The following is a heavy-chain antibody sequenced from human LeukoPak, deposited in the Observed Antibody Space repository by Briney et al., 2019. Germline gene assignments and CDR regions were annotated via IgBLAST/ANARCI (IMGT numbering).Heavy chain of an antibody. CDR3: ARVHFDWLSPDY. D-gene: IGHD3-9*01. V-gene: IGHV4-39*07. CDR1: GGSISSSSYY. Sequence: PSETLSLTCTVSGGSISSSSYYWGWIRQPPGKGLEWIGSIYYSGSTYYNPSLKSRVTISVDTSKNQFSLKLSSVTAADTAVYYCARVHFDWLSPDYWGQGTLVTVSS. CDR2: IYYSGST. J-gene: IGHJ4*02.